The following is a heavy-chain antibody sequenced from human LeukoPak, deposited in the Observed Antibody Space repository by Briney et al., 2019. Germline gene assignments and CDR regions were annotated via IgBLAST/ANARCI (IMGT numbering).Heavy chain of an antibody. CDR3: ARDGTIVGAYYYYYMDV. CDR2: INPNSGGT. CDR1: GYPFTGYY. J-gene: IGHJ6*03. Sequence: ASVKVSCKASGYPFTGYYMHWVRQAPGQGLEWMGWINPNSGGTNYAQKFQGRVTMTRDTPISTAYMELSRLRSDDTAVYYCARDGTIVGAYYYYYMDVWGKGTTVTVSS. V-gene: IGHV1-2*02. D-gene: IGHD1-26*01.